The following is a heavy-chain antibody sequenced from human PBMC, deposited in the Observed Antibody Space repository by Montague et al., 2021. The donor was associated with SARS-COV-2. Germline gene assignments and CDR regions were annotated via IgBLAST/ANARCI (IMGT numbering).Heavy chain of an antibody. CDR1: GFTFSSYA. CDR3: AKGYYYDTSGYLHPFDY. J-gene: IGHJ4*02. Sequence: SLRLSCAASGFTFSSYAMHWVRQAPGKGLEWVSGITGSGGSTYYADSVKGRFTISRDNSKNTLYLQMNSLRAEDTAVYYYAKGYYYDTSGYLHPFDYWGQGTLVTVSS. CDR2: ITGSGGST. V-gene: IGHV3-23*01. D-gene: IGHD3-22*01.